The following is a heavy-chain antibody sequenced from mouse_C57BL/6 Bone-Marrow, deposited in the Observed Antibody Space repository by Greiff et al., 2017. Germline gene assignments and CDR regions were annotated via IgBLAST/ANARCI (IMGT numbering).Heavy chain of an antibody. J-gene: IGHJ4*01. Sequence: VQLQQPGAELVKPGASVKLSCKASGYTFTSYWMHWVKQRPGQGLEWIGMIHPNSGSTKYNEKFKGKATLTVDKSSSTAYMQLSSLTSEDSAVYYCAGGNKDYYAMDYWGQGTSVTVSS. V-gene: IGHV1-64*01. CDR3: AGGNKDYYAMDY. CDR1: GYTFTSYW. D-gene: IGHD1-1*02. CDR2: IHPNSGST.